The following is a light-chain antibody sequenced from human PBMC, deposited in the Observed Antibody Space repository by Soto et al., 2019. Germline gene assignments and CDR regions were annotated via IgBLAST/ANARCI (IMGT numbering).Light chain of an antibody. CDR1: QSVSSSY. CDR3: QQYGSSPT. Sequence: EIVLTQSPGTLSLSPGERATLSCRASQSVSSSYLAWYQQKPGQAPRLLIYGASSRATGIPDRFSGSGSVTDFTLTISRLEPEDFAVYYCQQYGSSPTFGQGPKVEIK. V-gene: IGKV3-20*01. CDR2: GAS. J-gene: IGKJ1*01.